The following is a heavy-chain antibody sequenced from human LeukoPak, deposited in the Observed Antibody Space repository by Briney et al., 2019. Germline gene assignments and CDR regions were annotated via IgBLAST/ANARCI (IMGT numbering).Heavy chain of an antibody. D-gene: IGHD1-26*01. Sequence: PSEALSLTCSVFGGSVSSGSCYWSWIRQSPGKGLEWIGCIYYSGSTNYNPSLRGRVAMSIDTSKNHFSLRLISVTAADTAIYYCARAPGIVGTTPFGNYWGRGTLVTVSS. CDR3: ARAPGIVGTTPFGNY. V-gene: IGHV4-61*03. J-gene: IGHJ4*02. CDR1: GGSVSSGSCY. CDR2: IYYSGST.